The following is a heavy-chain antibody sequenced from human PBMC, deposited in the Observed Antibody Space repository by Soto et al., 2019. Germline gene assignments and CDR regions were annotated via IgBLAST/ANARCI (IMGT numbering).Heavy chain of an antibody. V-gene: IGHV3-7*03. CDR2: IKEDGNEK. CDR3: TRGAGGWNYYCAMDA. Sequence: AGSLRLSCTASGFPFNNYYMTWVRQASGKGLAWVASIKEDGNEKYYADSVKGRFTISRDNAKNSLSLQMNSLGAEDTAVYSCTRGAGGWNYYCAMDAWGPGATVTVSS. D-gene: IGHD6-19*01. CDR1: GFPFNNYY. J-gene: IGHJ6*02.